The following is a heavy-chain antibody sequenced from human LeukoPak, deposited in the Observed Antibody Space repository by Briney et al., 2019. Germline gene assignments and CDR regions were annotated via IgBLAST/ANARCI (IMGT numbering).Heavy chain of an antibody. D-gene: IGHD4-23*01. CDR2: INYSGST. V-gene: IGHV4-39*01. CDR3: ATSGYGGNSRFDY. J-gene: IGHJ4*02. CDR1: GFTFSSYA. Sequence: GSLRLSCAASGFTFSSYAMSWIRQPPGKGLEWIGSINYSGSTYYNPSLKSRVTISVDTSKNQFSLKLSSVTAADTAVYYCATSGYGGNSRFDYWGQGTLVTVSS.